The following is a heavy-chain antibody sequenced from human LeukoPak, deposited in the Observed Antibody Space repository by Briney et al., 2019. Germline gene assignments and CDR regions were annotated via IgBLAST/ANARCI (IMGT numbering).Heavy chain of an antibody. CDR3: AGHKTPLDNAFDI. CDR1: GGSFSGYY. Sequence: PSETLSLTCAVYGGSFSGYYWSWLRQPPGKGLEWIGEINHSGSTNYNPSLKSRVTISVDASKNQFSLKLSSVTAADTAVYYCAGHKTPLDNAFDIWGQGTMVTVSS. CDR2: INHSGST. J-gene: IGHJ3*02. V-gene: IGHV4-34*01.